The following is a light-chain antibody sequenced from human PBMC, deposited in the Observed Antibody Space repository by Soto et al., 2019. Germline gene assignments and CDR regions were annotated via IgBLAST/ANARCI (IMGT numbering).Light chain of an antibody. V-gene: IGKV1-39*01. CDR1: QSISNW. J-gene: IGKJ1*01. CDR3: QQSYSTPWT. CDR2: AAS. Sequence: DIQMTQSPSTLSASVGDRVTISFRASQSISNWLAWYQQKPGKVPKVLIYAASNLQSGVPSRFSGSGSGTDFTLTISSLQPEDFATYYCQQSYSTPWTFGQGTKVDIK.